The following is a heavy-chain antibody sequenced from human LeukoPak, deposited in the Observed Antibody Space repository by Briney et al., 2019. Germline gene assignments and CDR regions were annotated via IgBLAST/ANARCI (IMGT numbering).Heavy chain of an antibody. CDR1: GGSISSSSKF. Sequence: SSETLSLTCTVSGGSISSSSKFWGWIRQPPGRGLEWVAYMREDGAEKYYVDSVKGRFTISRDNAKNSLYLQVNSLRAEDTAVYYCARGRSYFRYWGQGTLVTVSS. CDR3: ARGRSYFRY. CDR2: MREDGAEK. V-gene: IGHV3-7*01. J-gene: IGHJ4*02.